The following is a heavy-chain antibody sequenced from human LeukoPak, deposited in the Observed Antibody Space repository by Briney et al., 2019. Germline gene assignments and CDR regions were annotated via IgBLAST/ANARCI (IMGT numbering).Heavy chain of an antibody. Sequence: GGSLRLSCSASGFIFSNFVMHWGRQAPGKGLVWVARIPSDDNPTNYADSVQGRFTSSRDNAKNTLYLHMNDLRVEDTAVYFCARDHYFKIDYWGQGTPVTVSS. CDR3: ARDHYFKIDY. CDR2: IPSDDNPT. V-gene: IGHV3-74*01. D-gene: IGHD3-10*01. CDR1: GFIFSNFV. J-gene: IGHJ4*02.